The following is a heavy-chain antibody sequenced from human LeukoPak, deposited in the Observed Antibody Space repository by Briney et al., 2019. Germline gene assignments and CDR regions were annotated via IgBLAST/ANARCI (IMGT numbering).Heavy chain of an antibody. D-gene: IGHD3-10*01. CDR1: GGSISSYY. J-gene: IGHJ6*03. CDR2: IYYSGYT. V-gene: IGHV4-59*01. CDR3: ARTTMVRGAYYMDV. Sequence: PSETLSLTCTVSGGSISSYYWSWIRQPPGKGLEWIGCIYYSGYTNYKSSLKSRVTISVDTSKNQFSLKLSSVTAADTAVYYCARTTMVRGAYYMDVWGKGTTVTVSS.